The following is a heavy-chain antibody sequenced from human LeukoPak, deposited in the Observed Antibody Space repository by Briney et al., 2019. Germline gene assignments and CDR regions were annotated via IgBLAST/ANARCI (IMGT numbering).Heavy chain of an antibody. CDR2: MYSSGSP. V-gene: IGHV4-59*12. CDR1: GGSISRYY. D-gene: IGHD1-26*01. Sequence: SGTLSLTCTVSGGSISRYYCSWLRQPPGKGLEWIGYMYSSGSPYYNPSFKSRVTISVDSSKNQFSLKLSSVTAADTAVYYCARSGGSGTYYDGSFDYWGQGTLVTVSS. J-gene: IGHJ4*02. CDR3: ARSGGSGTYYDGSFDY.